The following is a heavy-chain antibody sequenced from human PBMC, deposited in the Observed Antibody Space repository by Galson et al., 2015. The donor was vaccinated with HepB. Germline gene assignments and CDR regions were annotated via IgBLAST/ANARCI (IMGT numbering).Heavy chain of an antibody. CDR2: ISSSGDAT. V-gene: IGHV3-23*01. CDR1: GFTFSSYA. D-gene: IGHD3-22*01. J-gene: IGHJ4*02. CDR3: AKGQIDSSGYRNYFDF. Sequence: SLRLSCAASGFTFSSYAMRWVRQAPGKGLEWVSAISSSGDATYYADSVKGRFIISRDNSNNTLYLQMNGLRAEDTAVYYCAKGQIDSSGYRNYFDFWGQGTLVTASS.